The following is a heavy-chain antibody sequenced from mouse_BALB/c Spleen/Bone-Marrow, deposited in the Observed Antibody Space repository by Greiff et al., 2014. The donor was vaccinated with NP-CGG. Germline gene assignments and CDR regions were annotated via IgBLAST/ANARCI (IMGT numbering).Heavy chain of an antibody. CDR3: AKNLRGNYVRAMDY. D-gene: IGHD2-1*01. Sequence: VQLQQSGPGLVQPSQSLSITCTVSGFSLTSYGVHWVRQSPGKGLEWLGVIWRGGSTDYNAAFMSRLSITKDNSKSQVFFKMNSLQAADTAIYYCAKNLRGNYVRAMDYWGQGTSVTVSS. CDR2: IWRGGST. V-gene: IGHV2-5*01. CDR1: GFSLTSYG. J-gene: IGHJ4*01.